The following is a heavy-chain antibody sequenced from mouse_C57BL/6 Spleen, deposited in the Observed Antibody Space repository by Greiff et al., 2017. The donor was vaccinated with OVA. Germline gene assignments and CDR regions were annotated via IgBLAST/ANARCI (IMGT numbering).Heavy chain of an antibody. CDR2: IYPGSGNT. J-gene: IGHJ2*01. D-gene: IGHD2-4*01. CDR1: GYTFTDYY. CDR3: ARSYDYDRGTSSYFDY. Sequence: VQLQQSGAELVRPGASVKLSCKASGYTFTDYYINWVKQRPGQGLVWIARIYPGSGNTYYNEKFKGKATLTAEKSSSTAYMQLSSLTSEDSAVYFCARSYDYDRGTSSYFDYWGQGTTLTVSS. V-gene: IGHV1-76*01.